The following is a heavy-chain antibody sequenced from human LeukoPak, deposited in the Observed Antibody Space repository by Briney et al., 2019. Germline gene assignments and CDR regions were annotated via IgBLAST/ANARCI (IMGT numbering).Heavy chain of an antibody. Sequence: GGSLRLSCAASGFTFSSYAMSWVRQAPRKGLEWVSAISGSGGSTYYADSVKGRFTISRDNSKNTLYLQMNSLRAEDTAVYYCAKSLTATIVGGGYFDYWGQGTLVTVSS. J-gene: IGHJ4*02. V-gene: IGHV3-23*01. CDR2: ISGSGGST. D-gene: IGHD5-12*01. CDR3: AKSLTATIVGGGYFDY. CDR1: GFTFSSYA.